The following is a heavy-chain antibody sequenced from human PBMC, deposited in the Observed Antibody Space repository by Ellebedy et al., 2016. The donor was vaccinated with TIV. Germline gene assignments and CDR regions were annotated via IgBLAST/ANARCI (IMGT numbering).Heavy chain of an antibody. CDR3: ARGAKLEHTEHKYFDY. CDR1: GGSISSYY. J-gene: IGHJ4*02. V-gene: IGHV4-34*01. Sequence: MPGGSLRLSCTVSGGSISSYYWSWIRQPPGKGLEWIGEINHSGSTNYNPSLKSRVTISVDTSKNQFSLKLSSVTAADTAVYYCARGAKLEHTEHKYFDYWGQGTLVTVSS. CDR2: INHSGST. D-gene: IGHD1-26*01.